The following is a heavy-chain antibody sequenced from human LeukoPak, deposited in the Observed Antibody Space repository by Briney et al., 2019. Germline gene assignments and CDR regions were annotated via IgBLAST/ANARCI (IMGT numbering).Heavy chain of an antibody. D-gene: IGHD5-18*01. Sequence: ASVKVSCKASGYTFTGYYMHWVRQAPGQGLEWMGRINPNSGGTNYAQKFQGRVTMTRDTSISTAYMELSRLRSDDTAVYYCARDTAMAYYEESYFDPWGQGTLVTVSS. CDR3: ARDTAMAYYEESYFDP. J-gene: IGHJ5*02. V-gene: IGHV1-2*06. CDR2: INPNSGGT. CDR1: GYTFTGYY.